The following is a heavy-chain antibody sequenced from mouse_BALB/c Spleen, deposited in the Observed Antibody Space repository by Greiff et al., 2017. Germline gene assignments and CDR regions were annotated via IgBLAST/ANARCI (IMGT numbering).Heavy chain of an antibody. Sequence: VQLQQSGPELVKPGASVRISCKASGYTFTSYYIHWVKQRPGQGLEWIGWIYPGNVNTKYNEKFKGKATLTADKSSSTAYMQLSSLTSEDSTVYFCASAYFDYWGQGTTLTVSS. CDR1: GYTFTSYY. CDR3: ASAYFDY. CDR2: IYPGNVNT. J-gene: IGHJ2*01. V-gene: IGHV1S56*01.